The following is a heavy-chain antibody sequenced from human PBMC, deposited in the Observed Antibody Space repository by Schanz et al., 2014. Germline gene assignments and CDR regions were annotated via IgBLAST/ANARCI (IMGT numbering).Heavy chain of an antibody. CDR2: IGGSGSFP. CDR3: VREDMVRGIRAFDI. V-gene: IGHV3-11*06. CDR1: GFKFSDYF. J-gene: IGHJ3*02. D-gene: IGHD3-10*01. Sequence: VHLVESGGGLLQPGGSLRLSCVASGFKFSDYFMTWVRQAPGKGLEWLSSIGGSGSFPTYADSVKGRFTISRDNAKNSLFLQMNSLTAEDTAVYYCVREDMVRGIRAFDIWGQGTMVTVSS.